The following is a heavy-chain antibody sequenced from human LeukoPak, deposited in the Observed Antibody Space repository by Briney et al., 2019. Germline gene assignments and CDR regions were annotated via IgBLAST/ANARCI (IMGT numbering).Heavy chain of an antibody. Sequence: SETLSLTCAVYGGSFSGFYWSWIRQPPGKGLEWIGEINHSGSTNYNPSLKSRVTISVDTSKNQFSLKLSSVTAADTAVYYCAKVNVGYNYTGDYWGQGTLVTVSS. CDR3: AKVNVGYNYTGDY. CDR2: INHSGST. V-gene: IGHV4-34*01. CDR1: GGSFSGFY. D-gene: IGHD5-24*01. J-gene: IGHJ4*02.